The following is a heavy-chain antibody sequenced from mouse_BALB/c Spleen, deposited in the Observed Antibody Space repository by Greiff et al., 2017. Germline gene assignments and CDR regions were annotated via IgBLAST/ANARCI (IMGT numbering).Heavy chain of an antibody. CDR2: ISSGGST. D-gene: IGHD2-2*01. Sequence: DVQLQESGGGLVKPGGSLKLSCAASGFTFSSYAMSWVRQTPEKRLEWVASISSGGSTYYPDSVKGRFTISRDNARNILYLPMSSLRSEDTAMYYCARRGWLRSSYAMDYWGQGTSVTVAS. CDR1: GFTFSSYA. V-gene: IGHV5-6-5*01. J-gene: IGHJ4*01. CDR3: ARRGWLRSSYAMDY.